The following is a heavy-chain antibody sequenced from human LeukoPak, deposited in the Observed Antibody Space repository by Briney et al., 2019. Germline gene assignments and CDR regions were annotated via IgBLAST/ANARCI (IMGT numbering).Heavy chain of an antibody. J-gene: IGHJ3*01. CDR3: ARDHHGIHPAFDV. D-gene: IGHD1-14*01. Sequence: QSGGSLRLSCAASGFTFSTYSMHWVRQAPGKGLEWVAVISSDGSITSYGDSVKGRFTISRDNAKNTLYLQMSSLRAEDTAVYYCARDHHGIHPAFDVWGQGTMVTVS. CDR1: GFTFSTYS. V-gene: IGHV3-30-3*01. CDR2: ISSDGSIT.